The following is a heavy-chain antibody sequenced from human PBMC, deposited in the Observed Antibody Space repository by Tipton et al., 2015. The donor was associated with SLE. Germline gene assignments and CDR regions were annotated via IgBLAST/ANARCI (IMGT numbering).Heavy chain of an antibody. CDR1: GGSISSHY. CDR3: ARSRETSDDDSLTGYPASGNWVDP. CDR2: IYYSGST. Sequence: LRLSCTVSGGSISSHYWTWIRQPPGKGLEWIGYIYYSGSTNYNPSLKSRVTISVDTSKTQYSLRLNSVTAADTAVYYCARSRETSDDDSLTGYPASGNWVDPCGQGTLVTVSS. D-gene: IGHD3-9*01. J-gene: IGHJ5*02. V-gene: IGHV4-59*11.